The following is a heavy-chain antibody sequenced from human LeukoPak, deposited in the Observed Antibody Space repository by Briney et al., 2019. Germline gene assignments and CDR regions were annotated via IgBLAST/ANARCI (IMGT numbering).Heavy chain of an antibody. Sequence: SETLSLTCTVSGDSISSYYWSWIRQPPGKGLEWIEYIYDSGKTNYNASLISRVTISVDTSKNQFSLKLTSVTPADTAVYYCARGGGTLDYWGQGTLVTVSS. CDR2: IYDSGKT. V-gene: IGHV4-59*01. J-gene: IGHJ4*02. CDR1: GDSISSYY. CDR3: ARGGGTLDY. D-gene: IGHD3-16*01.